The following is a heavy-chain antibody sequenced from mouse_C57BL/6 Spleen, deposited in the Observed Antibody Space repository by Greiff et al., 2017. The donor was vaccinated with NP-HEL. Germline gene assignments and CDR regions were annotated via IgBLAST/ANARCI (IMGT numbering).Heavy chain of an antibody. CDR2: IHPNSGST. CDR1: GYTFTSYW. D-gene: IGHD2-2*01. J-gene: IGHJ3*01. CDR3: ARSGSTMVTPWFAY. V-gene: IGHV1-64*01. Sequence: QVQLQQSGAELVKPGASVKLSCKASGYTFTSYWMHWVKQRPGQGLEWIGMIHPNSGSTNYNEKFKSKATLTVDKSSSTAYMQLSSLTSEDSAVYYCARSGSTMVTPWFAYWGQGTLVTVSA.